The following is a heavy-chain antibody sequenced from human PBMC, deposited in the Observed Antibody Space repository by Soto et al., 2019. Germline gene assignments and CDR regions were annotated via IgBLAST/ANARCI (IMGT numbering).Heavy chain of an antibody. CDR2: IDWDDDK. CDR1: GFSLSTSGVG. V-gene: IGHV2-70*01. J-gene: IGHJ5*02. CDR3: ARKYYYGSGSYYNH. D-gene: IGHD3-10*01. Sequence: SGPTLVNPTQTLTLTCTFSGFSLSTSGVGVSWIRQPPGKALEWLALIDWDDDKYYSTSLKTRLTISKDTSKNQVVLTMTNMDPVDTATYYCARKYYYGSGSYYNHWGQGTLVTVSS.